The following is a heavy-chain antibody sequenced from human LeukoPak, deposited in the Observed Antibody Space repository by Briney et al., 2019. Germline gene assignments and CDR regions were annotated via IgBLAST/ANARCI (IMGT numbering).Heavy chain of an antibody. V-gene: IGHV5-10-1*01. J-gene: IGHJ5*02. D-gene: IGHD6-13*01. CDR2: IDPSDSYT. CDR1: GSIFTSYW. CDR3: ARGVWVAAAGNWFDP. Sequence: GASLQISCKGSGSIFTSYWISWVRQLPGKGLEWMGRIDPSDSYTNYSPSFQGHVTISADKSISTAYLQWSSLKASDTAMYYCARGVWVAAAGNWFDPWGQGTLVTVSS.